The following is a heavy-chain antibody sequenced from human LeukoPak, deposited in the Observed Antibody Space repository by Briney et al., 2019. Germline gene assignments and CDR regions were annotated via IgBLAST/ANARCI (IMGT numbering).Heavy chain of an antibody. CDR3: AKKRQPGYYYYYYGMDV. D-gene: IGHD1-14*01. CDR1: GFTFSSYA. CDR2: ISGSGGST. V-gene: IGHV3-23*01. J-gene: IGHJ6*02. Sequence: GGSLRLSCAASGFTFSSYAMSWVRQAPGKGLEWVSAISGSGGSTYYADSVKGRFTISGDNSKNTLYLQMNSLRAEDTAVYYCAKKRQPGYYYYYYGMDVWGQGTTVTVSS.